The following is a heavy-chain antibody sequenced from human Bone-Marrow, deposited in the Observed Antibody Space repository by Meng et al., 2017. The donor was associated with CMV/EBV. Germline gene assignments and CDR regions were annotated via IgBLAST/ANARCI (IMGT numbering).Heavy chain of an antibody. V-gene: IGHV1-18*01. CDR3: ARDRYCSITSCYASVSWYYYGMAA. J-gene: IGHJ6*02. D-gene: IGHD2-2*01. CDR2: ISTYNGKT. CDR1: GYIFPNYG. Sequence: ASVKVSCKASGYIFPNYGISWVRQAPGQGHEWMGWISTYNGKTNYAQSFQGRVTLTADTSTSTVYMELRSLRSDDTAVYYCARDRYCSITSCYASVSWYYYGMAAWGQGPTVNVSS.